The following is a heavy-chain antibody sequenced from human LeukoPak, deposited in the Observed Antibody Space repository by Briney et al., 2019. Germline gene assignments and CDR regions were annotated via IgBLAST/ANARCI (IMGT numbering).Heavy chain of an antibody. CDR1: GYTLTELS. J-gene: IGHJ4*02. Sequence: ASVKVSCKVSGYTLTELSMHWVRQAPGKGLEWMGGFDPEDGETIYAQKFQGRVTMTEDTSTDTAYMELSRLRSDDTAVYYCARDRFDWLSKSDWGQGTLVTVSS. CDR2: FDPEDGET. CDR3: ARDRFDWLSKSD. V-gene: IGHV1-24*01. D-gene: IGHD3-9*01.